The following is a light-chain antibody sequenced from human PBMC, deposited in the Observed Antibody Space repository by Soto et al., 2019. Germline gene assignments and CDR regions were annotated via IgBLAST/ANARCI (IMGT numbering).Light chain of an antibody. J-gene: IGKJ4*01. CDR3: LQSLQFPLT. V-gene: IGKV2D-29*01. CDR1: QTLLHSNGKSY. CDR2: EVS. Sequence: DTGMTQTPLSLSVTPGQSASISCKSSQTLLHSNGKSYLYWYLQKAGQPPQLLIYEVSNRFSGVPDRFSGSGSGTDFTLKISRVEAVDVGVYYCLQSLQFPLTFGGGTKVAIK.